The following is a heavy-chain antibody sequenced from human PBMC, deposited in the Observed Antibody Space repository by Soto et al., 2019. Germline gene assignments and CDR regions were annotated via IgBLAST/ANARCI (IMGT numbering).Heavy chain of an antibody. CDR1: GYPVTAYY. J-gene: IGHJ3*02. Sequence: QLHLVQSGAVVKKPGASVTVSCSASGYPVTAYYMHWVRQAPGRGLEWMGGINPATGAAKYTQTFPGRVTMTRDTSTSTVLLELSGLTSGDTAVFYWAGGGGVGVAGSAAFDMWGQGTLVTVSS. CDR3: AGGGGVGVAGSAAFDM. D-gene: IGHD3-3*01. V-gene: IGHV1-2*02. CDR2: INPATGAA.